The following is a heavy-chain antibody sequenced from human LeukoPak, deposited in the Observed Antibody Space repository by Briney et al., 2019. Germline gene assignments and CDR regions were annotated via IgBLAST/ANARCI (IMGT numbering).Heavy chain of an antibody. V-gene: IGHV6-1*01. CDR2: TYYRSKWYN. CDR3: ARGYDSSGYSPYYFDY. CDR1: GDSVSSNSAA. D-gene: IGHD3-22*01. Sequence: SQTLSLTCAISGDSVSSNSAAWNWIRQSPSRGLEWLGRTYYRSKWYNDYAVSVKSRITINPDTSKNQFSLQLSSVTPEDTAVYYCARGYDSSGYSPYYFDYWGQGTLVTVSS. J-gene: IGHJ4*02.